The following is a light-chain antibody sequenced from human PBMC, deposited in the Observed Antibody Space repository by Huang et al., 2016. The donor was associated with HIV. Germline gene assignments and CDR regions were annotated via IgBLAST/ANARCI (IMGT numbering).Light chain of an antibody. CDR2: STS. Sequence: DIRMTQAPSSLSASAGDRVTITCRASHGIDNSLNWYQQKPGKAPKLLVYSTSTLQNGVPSRFIGRGSGTVFTLTITSLQPEDFATYSCQQYFTTPRVTFGPGTKVEI. J-gene: IGKJ3*01. CDR3: QQYFTTPRVT. CDR1: HGIDNS. V-gene: IGKV1-39*01.